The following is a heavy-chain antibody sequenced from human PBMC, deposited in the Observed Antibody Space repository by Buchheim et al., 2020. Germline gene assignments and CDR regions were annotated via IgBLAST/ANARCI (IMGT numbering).Heavy chain of an antibody. V-gene: IGHV3-30*04. Sequence: QVQLVESGGGVVQPGRSLRLSCAASGFTFSSYAMHWVRQAPGKGLEWVAVISYDGSNKYYADSVKGRFTISRDHSKNTLYLQLNSLRAEDTAVYYCARDKAYDFWSGYQTYGMDVWGQGTT. CDR3: ARDKAYDFWSGYQTYGMDV. D-gene: IGHD3-3*01. CDR2: ISYDGSNK. J-gene: IGHJ6*02. CDR1: GFTFSSYA.